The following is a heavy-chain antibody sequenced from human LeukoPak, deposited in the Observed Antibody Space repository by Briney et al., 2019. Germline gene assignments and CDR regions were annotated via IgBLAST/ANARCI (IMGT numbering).Heavy chain of an antibody. J-gene: IGHJ5*02. CDR3: AREKDDHGDPGPLDA. CDR1: GFMFSKSW. D-gene: IGHD4-17*01. CDR2: I. Sequence: GGSLRLSCAASGFMFSKSWMYWVRQVPGKGLVWVARIYADSVKGRFTISRDNAANTLFLQMSSLRAEDTAVHYCAREKDDHGDPGPLDAWGQGDLVTVSS. V-gene: IGHV3-74*01.